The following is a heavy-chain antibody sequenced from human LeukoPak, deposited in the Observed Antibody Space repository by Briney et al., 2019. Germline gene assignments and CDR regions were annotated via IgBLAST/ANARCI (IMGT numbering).Heavy chain of an antibody. CDR3: TTNPYDRSGYHI. D-gene: IGHD3-22*01. V-gene: IGHV3-15*01. J-gene: IGHJ3*02. CDR2: TKSNTDGGTT. Sequence: GGSLRLSCAASGLTFTKAWMTWVRQAPGEGLEWVGRTKSNTDGGTTDYAAPVKGRFTISRDDSKNTLYLQMNSLKTEDTPVYYCTTNPYDRSGYHIWGQGTMVTVSS. CDR1: GLTFTKAW.